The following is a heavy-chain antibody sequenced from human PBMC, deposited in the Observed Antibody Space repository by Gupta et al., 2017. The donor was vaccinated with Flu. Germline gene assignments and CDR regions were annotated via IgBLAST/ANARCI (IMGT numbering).Heavy chain of an antibody. CDR1: GFSFRNYA. CDR2: ISGSGDST. J-gene: IGHJ5*02. Sequence: EVQLLESGGGLVQPGGSLRLSCAASGFSFRNYAMSWVRQAPGKGLEWVSLISGSGDSTYYADSVKGRFTISRDNSKNMLYLQMNSLRAEDTAVYYCSSSWYSIYWFDPWGQGTLVIVSS. D-gene: IGHD6-13*01. V-gene: IGHV3-23*01. CDR3: SSSWYSIYWFDP.